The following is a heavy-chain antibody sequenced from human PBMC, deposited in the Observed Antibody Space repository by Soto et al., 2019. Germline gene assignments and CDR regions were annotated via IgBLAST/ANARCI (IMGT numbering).Heavy chain of an antibody. V-gene: IGHV4-39*01. Sequence: QLQLQESGPGLVKPSETLSLTCTVSGASISSGSYYWGWIRQPPGKGLEWIASIYYSGITYYNPSLQSRVTISVDTSKNQFSLRLSSVTAADTAVYYCARRPGGYDYWGQGTLVTVSS. D-gene: IGHD5-12*01. J-gene: IGHJ4*02. CDR3: ARRPGGYDY. CDR2: IYYSGIT. CDR1: GASISSGSYY.